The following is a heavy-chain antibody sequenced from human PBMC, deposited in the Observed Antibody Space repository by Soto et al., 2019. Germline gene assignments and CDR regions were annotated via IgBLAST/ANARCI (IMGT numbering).Heavy chain of an antibody. CDR1: GGSINSSRYY. CDR2: IYYSGST. V-gene: IGHV4-39*01. CDR3: ARYTRIFGVSFDI. Sequence: SETLSLTCTVSGGSINSSRYYWGWIRQPPGKGLEWIGSIYYSGSTYYNPSLKSRVTISVDTSKNQFSLKLSSVTAADTAVYFCARYTRIFGVSFDIRGQGTMGTLS. D-gene: IGHD3-3*01. J-gene: IGHJ3*02.